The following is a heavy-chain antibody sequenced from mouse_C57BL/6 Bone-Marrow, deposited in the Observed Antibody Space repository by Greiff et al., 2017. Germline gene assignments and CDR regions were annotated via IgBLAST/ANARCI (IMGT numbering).Heavy chain of an antibody. Sequence: VQLQQSGAELVRPGTSVKVSCKASGYAFTNYLIEWVKQRPGQGLEWIGVINPGSGGTNYNEKFKGKATLTADKSSSTAYMQRSSLTSEDSAVYFCAREGLRRGSWFAYWGQGTLVTVSA. CDR3: AREGLRRGSWFAY. CDR1: GYAFTNYL. CDR2: INPGSGGT. J-gene: IGHJ3*01. D-gene: IGHD2-4*01. V-gene: IGHV1-54*01.